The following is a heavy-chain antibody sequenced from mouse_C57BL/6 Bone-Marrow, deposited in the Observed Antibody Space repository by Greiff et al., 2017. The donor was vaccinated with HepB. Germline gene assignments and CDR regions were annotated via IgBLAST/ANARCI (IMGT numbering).Heavy chain of an antibody. Sequence: QVHVKQPGAELVKPGASVKMSCKASGYTFTSYWITWVMQRPGQGLEWIGDIYPGSGSTNYNEKFKSKATLTVDTSSSTAYMQLSSLTSEDSAVYYCARDGYFLYWYFDVWGTGTTVTVSS. CDR3: ARDGYFLYWYFDV. CDR1: GYTFTSYW. J-gene: IGHJ1*03. D-gene: IGHD2-3*01. V-gene: IGHV1-55*01. CDR2: IYPGSGST.